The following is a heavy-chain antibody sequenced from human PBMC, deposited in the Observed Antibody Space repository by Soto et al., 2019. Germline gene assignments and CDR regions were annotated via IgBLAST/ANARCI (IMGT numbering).Heavy chain of an antibody. CDR2: IYPGDSDT. CDR3: ARRPLWFLDGMDV. Sequence: LGETLKISCKGSGYSFTSYWIGWVRQMPGKGLEWMGIIYPGDSDTRYSPSFQGQVTISADKSISTAYLQWSSLKASDTAMYYCARRPLWFLDGMDVWGQGTTVTVSS. CDR1: GYSFTSYW. D-gene: IGHD3-10*01. V-gene: IGHV5-51*01. J-gene: IGHJ6*02.